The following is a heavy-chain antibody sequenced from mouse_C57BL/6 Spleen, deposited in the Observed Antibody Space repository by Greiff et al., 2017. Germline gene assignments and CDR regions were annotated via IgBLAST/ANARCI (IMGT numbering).Heavy chain of an antibody. Sequence: VQLQQSGPELVKPGASVKISCKVSGYTFTDYYMNWVKQSHGKSLEWIGDINPNNGGTSYNQKFKGKATLTVDKSSSTAYMELRSLTSEDSAVYYCARDYYGRGPFAYWGQGTLVTVSA. CDR1: GYTFTDYY. D-gene: IGHD1-1*01. V-gene: IGHV1-26*01. J-gene: IGHJ3*01. CDR2: INPNNGGT. CDR3: ARDYYGRGPFAY.